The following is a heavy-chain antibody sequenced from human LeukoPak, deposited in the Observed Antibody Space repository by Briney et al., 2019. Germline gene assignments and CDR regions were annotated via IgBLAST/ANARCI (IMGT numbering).Heavy chain of an antibody. CDR1: GGSISSSSYY. Sequence: SETLSLTCTVSGGSISSSSYYWGWIRQPPGKGLEWIGSIYYSGSTYYNPSLKSRVTISVDTSKNQFSLKLSSVTAADTAVYYCARIYCSGGSCRDYWGQGTLVTVSS. CDR3: ARIYCSGGSCRDY. V-gene: IGHV4-39*07. J-gene: IGHJ4*02. D-gene: IGHD2-15*01. CDR2: IYYSGST.